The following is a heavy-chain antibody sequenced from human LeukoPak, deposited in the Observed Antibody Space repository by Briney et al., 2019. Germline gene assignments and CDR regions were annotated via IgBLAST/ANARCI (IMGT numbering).Heavy chain of an antibody. J-gene: IGHJ5*02. Sequence: PGGSLRLSCAASGFTFSSYAMRWVRQAPGKGLEWVAVISYDGSNKYYADSVKGRFTISRDNSKNTLYLQMNSLRAEDTAVYYCARGDFTMVGDNWFDPWGQGTLVTVSS. CDR2: ISYDGSNK. CDR1: GFTFSSYA. V-gene: IGHV3-30*04. CDR3: ARGDFTMVGDNWFDP. D-gene: IGHD3-10*01.